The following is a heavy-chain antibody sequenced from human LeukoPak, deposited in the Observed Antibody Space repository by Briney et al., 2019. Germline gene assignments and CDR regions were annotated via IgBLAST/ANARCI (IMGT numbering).Heavy chain of an antibody. J-gene: IGHJ4*02. CDR1: GFTVSSNY. CDR3: AGGGNSVLDY. Sequence: GGSETLLCAASGFTVSSNYMTWVRQAPGKGLEWVSVIYSGGTTYYADSVKARFIISSNNSKNMLFLQMNSLRAEDTAVYYCAGGGNSVLDYWGQAVLVSASS. CDR2: IYSGGTT. D-gene: IGHD4-23*01. V-gene: IGHV3-66*01.